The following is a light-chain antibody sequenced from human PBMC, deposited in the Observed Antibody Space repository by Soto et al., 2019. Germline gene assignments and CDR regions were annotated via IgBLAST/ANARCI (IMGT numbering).Light chain of an antibody. V-gene: IGKV1-39*01. CDR3: QQSYSSPPIT. J-gene: IGKJ5*01. CDR1: QSISTF. CDR2: AAS. Sequence: DIQLTQSPSSLSASVGDRVTITCRASQSISTFLNWYQQKRGKAPELLIYAASNLQSGVPSSFSGSGSGTEFTLTISSLQPEDFATYYCQQSYSSPPITFGQGTRLEI.